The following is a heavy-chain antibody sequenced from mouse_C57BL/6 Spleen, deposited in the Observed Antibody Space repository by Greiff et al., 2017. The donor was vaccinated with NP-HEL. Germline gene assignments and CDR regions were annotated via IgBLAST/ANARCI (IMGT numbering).Heavy chain of an antibody. CDR2: INYDGSST. V-gene: IGHV5-16*01. CDR3: ARDRSSYEGYFDV. CDR1: GFTFSDYY. D-gene: IGHD1-1*01. Sequence: EVMLVESEGGLVQPGSSMKLSCTASGFTFSDYYMAWVRQVPEKGLEWVANINYDGSSTYYLDSLKSRFIISRDNAKNILYLQMSSLKSEDTATYYCARDRSSYEGYFDVWGTGTTVTVSS. J-gene: IGHJ1*03.